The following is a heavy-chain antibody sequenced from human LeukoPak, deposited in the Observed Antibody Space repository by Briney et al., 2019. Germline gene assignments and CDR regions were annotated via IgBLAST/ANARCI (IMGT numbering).Heavy chain of an antibody. D-gene: IGHD6-13*01. V-gene: IGHV3-30-3*01. Sequence: GGSLRLSCAASGFTFSTSAMNWVRQAPGKGLEWVAVISYDGSNKYYADSVKGRFTISRDNSKNTLYLQMNSLRAEDTAVYYCARDLLLYPYRAAAGKFRSDYWGQGTLVTVSS. CDR3: ARDLLLYPYRAAAGKFRSDY. CDR2: ISYDGSNK. J-gene: IGHJ4*02. CDR1: GFTFSTSA.